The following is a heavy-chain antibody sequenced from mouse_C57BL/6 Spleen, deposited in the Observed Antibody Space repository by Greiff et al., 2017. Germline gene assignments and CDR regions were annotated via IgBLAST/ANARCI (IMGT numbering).Heavy chain of an antibody. J-gene: IGHJ3*01. CDR2: IHPSDSDT. V-gene: IGHV1-74*01. CDR3: AIWSYDYEAWFAY. CDR1: GYTFTSYW. D-gene: IGHD2-4*01. Sequence: QVQLKQPGAELVKPGASVKVSCKASGYTFTSYWMHWVKQRPGQGLEWIGRIHPSDSDTNYNQKFKGKATLTVDKSSSTAYMQLSSLTSEDSAVYYCAIWSYDYEAWFAYWGQGTLVTVSA.